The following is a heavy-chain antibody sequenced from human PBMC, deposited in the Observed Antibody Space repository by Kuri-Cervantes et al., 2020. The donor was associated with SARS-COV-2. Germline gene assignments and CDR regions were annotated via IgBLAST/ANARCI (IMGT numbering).Heavy chain of an antibody. V-gene: IGHV2-70*11. CDR2: IDWDDDK. J-gene: IGHJ6*02. Sequence: SGPTLVKPTQTLTLTRTFSGFSLSTSGMCVSWIRQPPGKALEWLARIDWDDDKYYSTSLKTRLTISKDTSKNQVVLTMTNMDPVDTATYYCARNMVRGVKYYYYGMDVWGQGTTVTVSS. CDR1: GFSLSTSGMC. D-gene: IGHD3-10*01. CDR3: ARNMVRGVKYYYYGMDV.